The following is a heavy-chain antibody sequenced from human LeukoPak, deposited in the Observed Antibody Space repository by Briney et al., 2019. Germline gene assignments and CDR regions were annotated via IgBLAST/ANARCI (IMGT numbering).Heavy chain of an antibody. Sequence: PSETLSLTCSVSGGSTSSSSNYWGWIRQPPGKGLEWIGSVSHSGSPYYYNPSLKSRVTLSIDTPKNQFSLHLSSVTAADTAVYYCARYTGGTMFDDWGQGTLVTVSS. CDR2: VSHSGSPY. D-gene: IGHD5-12*01. CDR3: ARYTGGTMFDD. J-gene: IGHJ4*02. V-gene: IGHV4-39*01. CDR1: GGSTSSSSNY.